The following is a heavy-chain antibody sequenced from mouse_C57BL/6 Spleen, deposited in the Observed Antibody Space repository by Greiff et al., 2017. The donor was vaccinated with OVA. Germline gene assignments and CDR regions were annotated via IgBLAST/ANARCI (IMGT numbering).Heavy chain of an antibody. Sequence: VQLQQPGAELVRPGSSVKLSCKASGYTFTSYWMDWVKQRPGQGLEWIGNIYPSDSETHYNQKFKDKATLTVDKSSSTAYMQLSSLTSEDSAVYYCARSPTGTPAWFAYWGQGTLVTVSA. J-gene: IGHJ3*01. CDR3: ARSPTGTPAWFAY. CDR1: GYTFTSYW. CDR2: IYPSDSET. D-gene: IGHD4-1*02. V-gene: IGHV1-61*01.